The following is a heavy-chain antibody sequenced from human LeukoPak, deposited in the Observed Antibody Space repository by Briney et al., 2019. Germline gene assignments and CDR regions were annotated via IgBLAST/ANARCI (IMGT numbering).Heavy chain of an antibody. CDR1: GFTFSSYA. J-gene: IGHJ4*02. CDR3: AKHSTSIAAAGPFFDY. V-gene: IGHV3-23*01. D-gene: IGHD6-13*01. Sequence: GGSLRLSCAASGFTFSSYAMSWVRQAPGKGLEWVSAISGSGGSTYYADSVKGRFTISRDNSKNTLYLQMNSLRAEDTAVYYCAKHSTSIAAAGPFFDYWGQGTLVTVSS. CDR2: ISGSGGST.